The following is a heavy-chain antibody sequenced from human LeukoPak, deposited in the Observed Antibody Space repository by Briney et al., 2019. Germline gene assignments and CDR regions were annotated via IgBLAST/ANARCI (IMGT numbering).Heavy chain of an antibody. V-gene: IGHV4-59*01. CDR2: IYYSGST. CDR3: ARYYDSSGYLRGWFDP. D-gene: IGHD3-22*01. CDR1: GGSIGSYY. Sequence: SETLSLTCTVSGGSIGSYYWSWIRQPPGKGLEWIGYIYYSGSTNYNPSLKSRVTISVDTSKNQFSLKLSSVTAADTAVYYCARYYDSSGYLRGWFDPWGQGTLVTVSS. J-gene: IGHJ5*02.